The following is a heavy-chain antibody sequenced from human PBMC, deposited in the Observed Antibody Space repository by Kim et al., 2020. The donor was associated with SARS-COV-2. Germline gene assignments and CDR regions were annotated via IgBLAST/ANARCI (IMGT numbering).Heavy chain of an antibody. D-gene: IGHD3-3*01. V-gene: IGHV4-59*13. CDR1: GGSISSYY. J-gene: IGHJ6*02. CDR2: IYYSGST. Sequence: SETLSLTCTVSGGSISSYYWSWIRQPPGKGLEWIGYIYYSGSTNYNPSLKSRVPISVDTSKNQFSLKLSSVTAADTDVYYCARGQRITIFGVVREMDVWGQGTTVTVSS. CDR3: ARGQRITIFGVVREMDV.